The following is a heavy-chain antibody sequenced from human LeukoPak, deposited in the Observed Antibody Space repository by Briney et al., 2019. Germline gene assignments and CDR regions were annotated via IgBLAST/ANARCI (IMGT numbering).Heavy chain of an antibody. V-gene: IGHV3-74*01. CDR3: VRDLGELPTY. D-gene: IGHD1-26*01. CDR2: ISSDGITT. J-gene: IGHJ4*02. Sequence: PGGSLRLSCAASGFTFSSYWMYWVRQAPGKGLVWVSRISSDGITTNYAGAVKGRFTMSRDNATNMLFLQMNTLRAEATAVYYCVRDLGELPTYWGQGTLVTVSS. CDR1: GFTFSSYW.